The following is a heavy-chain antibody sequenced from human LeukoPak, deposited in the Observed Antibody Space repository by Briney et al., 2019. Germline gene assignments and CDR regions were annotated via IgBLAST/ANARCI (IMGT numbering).Heavy chain of an antibody. CDR1: GYTFIGYY. J-gene: IGHJ5*02. CDR3: ARDQEAGDRFYNWFDP. CDR2: INPNSGGT. Sequence: TSVKVSCKASGYTFIGYYMYWVLQAPGQGLEWIGWINPNSGGTNYAQKFQGRVTMTRDTSISTAYMELNRLRSDDTAVYYCARDQEAGDRFYNWFDPWGQGTLVTVSS. D-gene: IGHD3-10*01. V-gene: IGHV1-2*02.